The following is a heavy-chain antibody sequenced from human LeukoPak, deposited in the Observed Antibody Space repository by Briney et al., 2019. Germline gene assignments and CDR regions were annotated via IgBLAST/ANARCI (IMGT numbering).Heavy chain of an antibody. CDR1: GGSISSSSYY. CDR3: ASVLGGSSIAASPGAFDI. CDR2: IYYSGST. V-gene: IGHV4-39*07. D-gene: IGHD6-6*01. Sequence: PSETLSLTCTVSGGSISSSSYYWGWIRQPPGKGLEWIGSIYYSGSTYYNPSLKSRVTISEDTSKNQFSLKLSSVTAADTAVYYCASVLGGSSIAASPGAFDIWGQGTMVTVSS. J-gene: IGHJ3*02.